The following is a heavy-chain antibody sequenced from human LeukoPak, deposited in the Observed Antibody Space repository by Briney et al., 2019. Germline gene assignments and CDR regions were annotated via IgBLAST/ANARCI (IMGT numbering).Heavy chain of an antibody. D-gene: IGHD3-3*01. CDR1: GGTFSGYG. CDR3: ARGRVTVFGPEAWYFDL. Sequence: ASVKVSCKASGGTFSGYGINWVRQATGQGLEWLGWMNPSLGNTGYAQKFQGRVTITKNTSISTVYMELSSLKSEDTAVYYCARGRVTVFGPEAWYFDLWGRGTLVTVSS. V-gene: IGHV1-8*03. CDR2: MNPSLGNT. J-gene: IGHJ2*01.